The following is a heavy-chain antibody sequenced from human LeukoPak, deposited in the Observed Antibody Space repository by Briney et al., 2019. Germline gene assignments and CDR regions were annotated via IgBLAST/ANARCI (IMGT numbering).Heavy chain of an antibody. CDR2: IIPIFGTA. CDR3: ARGTGIVGATFNYYYYMDV. Sequence: SVKVSCKASGGTFSSYAISWVRQAPGQGLERMGGIIPIFGTANYAQKFQGRVTITTDESTSTAYMELSSLRSEDTAVYYCARGTGIVGATFNYYYYMDVWGKGTTVTVSS. V-gene: IGHV1-69*05. J-gene: IGHJ6*03. D-gene: IGHD1-26*01. CDR1: GGTFSSYA.